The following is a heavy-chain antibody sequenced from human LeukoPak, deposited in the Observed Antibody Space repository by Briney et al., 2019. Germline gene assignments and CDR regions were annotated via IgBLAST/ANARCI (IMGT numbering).Heavy chain of an antibody. V-gene: IGHV3-7*04. CDR2: IKPDDSEI. CDR1: GFTFTNNW. J-gene: IGHJ3*02. Sequence: GGSLRLSCVAPGFTFTNNWMTWVRQVPGKGLEWVANIKPDDSEIYYVASVKGRFTISRDNAKNSVFLQMNSLRVEDTAIYYCARGRAIDIWGRGTMVTVSS. CDR3: ARGRAIDI.